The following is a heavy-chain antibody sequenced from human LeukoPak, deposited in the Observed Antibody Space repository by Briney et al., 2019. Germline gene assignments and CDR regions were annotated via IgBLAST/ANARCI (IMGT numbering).Heavy chain of an antibody. Sequence: GGSLRLSCAASGFTFHDYAMHWLRQAPGKGLEGVSGISWNSGSIGYAESVKGRFTICRDNAKNSLYLQMNSLRAEDTAVYYCAKDIGADDYYFDHWGQGTLVTVSS. CDR3: AKDIGADDYYFDH. J-gene: IGHJ4*02. CDR1: GFTFHDYA. V-gene: IGHV3-9*01. D-gene: IGHD6-13*01. CDR2: ISWNSGSI.